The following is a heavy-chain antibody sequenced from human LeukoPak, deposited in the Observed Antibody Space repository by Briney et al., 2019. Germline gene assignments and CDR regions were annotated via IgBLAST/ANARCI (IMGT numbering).Heavy chain of an antibody. Sequence: GGSLRLSCAASGFTSTSYAMAWVRQAPGKGLEWVSAISGSGGRTYYADSVKGRFTISRDNSKNTLYLQMNSLRAEDTAVYYCAKFQVGDTAMVTSGVSDYWGQGTLVTVSS. D-gene: IGHD5-18*01. V-gene: IGHV3-23*01. CDR3: AKFQVGDTAMVTSGVSDY. CDR2: ISGSGGRT. J-gene: IGHJ4*02. CDR1: GFTSTSYA.